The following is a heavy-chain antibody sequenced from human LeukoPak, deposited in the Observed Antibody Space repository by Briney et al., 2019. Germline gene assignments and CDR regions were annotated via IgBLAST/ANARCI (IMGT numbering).Heavy chain of an antibody. Sequence: ASVKVSCKASGYTFTGYYMHWVRQAPGQGLEWTGIINPSGGSTSYAQKFQGRVTMTRDTSTSTVYMELSSLRSEDTAVYYCAASSSRNNWFDPWGQGTLVTVSS. V-gene: IGHV1-46*01. CDR2: INPSGGST. J-gene: IGHJ5*02. CDR1: GYTFTGYY. CDR3: AASSSRNNWFDP. D-gene: IGHD2-2*01.